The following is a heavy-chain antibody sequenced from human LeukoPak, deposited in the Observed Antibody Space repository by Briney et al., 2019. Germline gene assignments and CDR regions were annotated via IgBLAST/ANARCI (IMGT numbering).Heavy chain of an antibody. CDR3: AKDRSPTSGSYRHDYFDY. J-gene: IGHJ4*02. D-gene: IGHD1-26*01. CDR2: ISYDGSNK. Sequence: PGGSLRLSCAASGFTFSSYAMHWVRQAPGKGLEWVAVISYDGSNKYYADSVKGRFTISRDNSKNTLYLQMNSLRAEDTAVYYCAKDRSPTSGSYRHDYFDYWGQGTLVTVSS. CDR1: GFTFSSYA. V-gene: IGHV3-30*04.